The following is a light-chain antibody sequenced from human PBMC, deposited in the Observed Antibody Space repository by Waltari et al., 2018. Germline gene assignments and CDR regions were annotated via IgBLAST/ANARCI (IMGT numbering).Light chain of an antibody. CDR3: QNYYSPPWT. CDR1: QSVLYSSNNKNY. CDR2: CAS. Sequence: DIVMTQSPDSLAVSLGERATINCKSSQSVLYSSNNKNYLAWYQQKPGQPPKLLIYCASTRESGVPDRFSGSGSGTDFTLTISSLQAEDVAVYYCQNYYSPPWTFGQGTKVEIK. J-gene: IGKJ1*01. V-gene: IGKV4-1*01.